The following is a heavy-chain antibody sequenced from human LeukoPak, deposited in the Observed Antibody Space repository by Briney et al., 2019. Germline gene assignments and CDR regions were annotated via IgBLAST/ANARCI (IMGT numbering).Heavy chain of an antibody. Sequence: SVKVSCKASGGTFSSYAISWVRQAPGQGLEWMGGIIPIFGTANYAQKFQGRVTITADESTSTAYMELSSLRSEDTAVYYCARLGYCSGGSCYSSDWFDPWGQGTLVTVSS. CDR2: IIPIFGTA. J-gene: IGHJ5*02. V-gene: IGHV1-69*13. CDR1: GGTFSSYA. CDR3: ARLGYCSGGSCYSSDWFDP. D-gene: IGHD2-15*01.